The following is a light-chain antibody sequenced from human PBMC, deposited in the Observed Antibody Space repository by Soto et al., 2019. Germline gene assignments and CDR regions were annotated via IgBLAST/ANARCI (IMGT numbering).Light chain of an antibody. Sequence: DNQTTQSPSSLSPCVGDRVTIACPASQTISNYLHWYQQKPGKAPKLLIYEASSLESGVSLRFSGSGSGTEFTLTISSLQPDDFATYYCQHYNSYSRTFGQGTKVDIK. CDR2: EAS. CDR3: QHYNSYSRT. J-gene: IGKJ1*01. CDR1: QTISNY. V-gene: IGKV1-5*01.